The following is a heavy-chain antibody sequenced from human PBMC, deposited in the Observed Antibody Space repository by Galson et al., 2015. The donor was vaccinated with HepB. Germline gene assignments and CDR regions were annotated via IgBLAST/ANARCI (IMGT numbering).Heavy chain of an antibody. CDR3: AKDRYSSGRGGFDI. D-gene: IGHD6-19*01. Sequence: SLRLSCAASGFTFSSYAMHWVRQAPGKGLEWVAVISYDGSNKYYADSVKGRFTISRDNSKNTLYLQMNSLRAEDTAVYYCAKDRYSSGRGGFDIWGQGTMVTVSS. CDR2: ISYDGSNK. V-gene: IGHV3-30*18. J-gene: IGHJ3*02. CDR1: GFTFSSYA.